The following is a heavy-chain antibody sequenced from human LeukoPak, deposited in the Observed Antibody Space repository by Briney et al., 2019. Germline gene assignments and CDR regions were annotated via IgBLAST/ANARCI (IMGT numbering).Heavy chain of an antibody. V-gene: IGHV3-30*04. CDR1: GFTFSSYA. D-gene: IGHD5-12*01. J-gene: IGHJ4*02. Sequence: GRSLGLSCAASGFTFSSYAMHWVRQAPGKGLEWVAVISYDGSNKYYADSVKGRFTISRDNSKNTLYLQMNSLRAEDTAVYYCAREGGYDYPYYFDYWGQGTLVTVSS. CDR2: ISYDGSNK. CDR3: AREGGYDYPYYFDY.